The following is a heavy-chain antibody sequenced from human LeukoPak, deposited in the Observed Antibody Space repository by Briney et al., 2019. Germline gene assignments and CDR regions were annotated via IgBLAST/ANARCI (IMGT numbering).Heavy chain of an antibody. CDR2: MNPNSSNT. CDR3: ARGRGSGHKENWFDP. Sequence: APVTVSCKASVYSFTPYDINWLRQPTGQGLAWMEWMNPNSSNTGYTEKFQGRVTMTRNTSISTAYMELSSLRSEDTAVYYCARGRGSGHKENWFDPWGQGTLVTVSS. CDR1: VYSFTPYD. V-gene: IGHV1-8*01. J-gene: IGHJ5*02. D-gene: IGHD6-19*01.